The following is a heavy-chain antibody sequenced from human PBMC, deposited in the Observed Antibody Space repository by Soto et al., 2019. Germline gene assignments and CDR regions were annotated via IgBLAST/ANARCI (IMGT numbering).Heavy chain of an antibody. J-gene: IGHJ4*02. CDR1: GGSISSSSYY. Sequence: LSLTCTVSGGSISSSSYYWGWIRQPPGKGLEWIGSIYYSGSTYYNPSLKSRVTISVDTSKNQFSLKLSSVTAADTAVCHCARQVKQWLDFDYWGQGTLVTVSS. D-gene: IGHD6-19*01. V-gene: IGHV4-39*01. CDR2: IYYSGST. CDR3: ARQVKQWLDFDY.